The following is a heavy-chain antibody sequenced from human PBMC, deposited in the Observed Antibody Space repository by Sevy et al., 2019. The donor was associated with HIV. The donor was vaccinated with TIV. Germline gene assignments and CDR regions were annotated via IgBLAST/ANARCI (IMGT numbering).Heavy chain of an antibody. V-gene: IGHV3-30*18. D-gene: IGHD3-9*01. CDR3: AKDEDILTGYYPFDY. Sequence: GGSLRLSCAASGFTFSSYGMHWVRQAPGKGLEWVAVISYDGSNKYYADSVKGRFTISRDNSKNTLYLQMNSLRAEDTAVYYWAKDEDILTGYYPFDYWGQGTLVTVSS. CDR2: ISYDGSNK. J-gene: IGHJ4*02. CDR1: GFTFSSYG.